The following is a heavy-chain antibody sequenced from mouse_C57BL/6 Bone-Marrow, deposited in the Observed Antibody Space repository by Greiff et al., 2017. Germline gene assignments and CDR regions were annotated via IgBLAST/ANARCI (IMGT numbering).Heavy chain of an antibody. D-gene: IGHD1-1*01. J-gene: IGHJ1*03. CDR2: IYPRSGNT. V-gene: IGHV1-81*01. Sequence: VKLMESGAELARPGASVKLSCKASGYTFTSYGISWVKQRTGQGLEWIGEIYPRSGNTYYNEKFKGKATLTADKYSSTAYMELRSLTSEDSAVYYCAWGGYYGSPWYFDVWGTGTTVTVSS. CDR1: GYTFTSYG. CDR3: AWGGYYGSPWYFDV.